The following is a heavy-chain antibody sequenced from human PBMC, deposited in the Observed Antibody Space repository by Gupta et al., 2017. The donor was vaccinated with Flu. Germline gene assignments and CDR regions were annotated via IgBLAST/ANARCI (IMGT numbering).Heavy chain of an antibody. CDR1: GFTFSSYG. V-gene: IGHV3-33*01. CDR3: ARDSMVRGAFYYYYGMDV. J-gene: IGHJ6*01. CDR2: IWYDGSNK. Sequence: QVQLVESGGGVVQPGRSLRLSCAASGFTFSSYGMHWVRQAPGKGLEWVAVIWYDGSNKYYADSVKGRFTISRDNAKNTLYLQMNSLRAEDTAVYYCARDSMVRGAFYYYYGMDVWGQGTMVTVSA. D-gene: IGHD3-10*01.